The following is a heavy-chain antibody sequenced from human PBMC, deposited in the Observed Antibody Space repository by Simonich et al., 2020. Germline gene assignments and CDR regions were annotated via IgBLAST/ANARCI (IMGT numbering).Heavy chain of an antibody. J-gene: IGHJ3*02. CDR2: IYYSGGT. CDR3: ARHAGFAFDI. D-gene: IGHD6-13*01. CDR1: GGSISSSSYY. V-gene: IGHV4-39*01. Sequence: QLQLQESGPGLVKPSETLFLTCTVSGGSISSSSYYWGWIRQPPEKGLEWIGSIYYSGGTYYNPSLKSRVTISVDTSKNQFSLKLSSVTAADTAVYYCARHAGFAFDIWGQGTMVTVSS.